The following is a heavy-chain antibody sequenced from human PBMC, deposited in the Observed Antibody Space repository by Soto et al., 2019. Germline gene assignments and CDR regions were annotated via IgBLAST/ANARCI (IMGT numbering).Heavy chain of an antibody. V-gene: IGHV3-33*01. CDR2: IWYDGSNK. Sequence: QVQLVESGGGVVQPGRSLRLSCAASGFTFSSYGMHWVRQAPGKGLEWVAVIWYDGSNKYYADSVKGRFTISRDNSKNTLYLRMNSLRAEDTAVYYCARDSVGATLDYWGQGTLVTVSS. J-gene: IGHJ4*02. CDR3: ARDSVGATLDY. CDR1: GFTFSSYG. D-gene: IGHD1-26*01.